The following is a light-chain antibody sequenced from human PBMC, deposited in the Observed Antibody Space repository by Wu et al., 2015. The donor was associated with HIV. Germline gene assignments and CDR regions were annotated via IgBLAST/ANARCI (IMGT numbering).Light chain of an antibody. CDR1: QSVTNDY. CDR2: GAS. J-gene: IGKJ4*01. CDR3: HQYGSLPLT. Sequence: EIVLTQSPGTLSLSPGERATLSCRASQSVTNDYLAWYRHTPGQTPKLLIYGASGRATGISDRFIGDGSGTDFTLTINSLEPEDFAVYFCHQYGSLPLTFGGGTRVEI. V-gene: IGKV3-20*01.